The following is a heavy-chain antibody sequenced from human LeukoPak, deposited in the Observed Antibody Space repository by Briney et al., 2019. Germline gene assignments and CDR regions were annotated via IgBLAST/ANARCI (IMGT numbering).Heavy chain of an antibody. Sequence: GGSLRLSCVVSGFTVTMSWVRQAPGKGLEWVSVIYSGGTTNYADSVKGRFTVYRDNSKNTLYLQMNSLRAEDTAVYYRASKLTSGYWGQGTLVTVSS. J-gene: IGHJ4*02. CDR2: IYSGGTT. D-gene: IGHD4-17*01. V-gene: IGHV3-66*01. CDR3: ASKLTSGY. CDR1: GFTVT.